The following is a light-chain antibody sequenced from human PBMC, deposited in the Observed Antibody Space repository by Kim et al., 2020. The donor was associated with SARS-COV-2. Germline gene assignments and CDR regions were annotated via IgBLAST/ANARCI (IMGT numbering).Light chain of an antibody. CDR1: QNIRNY. V-gene: IGKV1-33*01. Sequence: ASVGDRVTLTCQASQNIRNYLDWYQHKTGTAPKLLIYDASNLETGVPSRFSGSGSGTEFTLTISSLQPEDSATYYCQQYENFPLTFGGGTKVDIK. CDR2: DAS. CDR3: QQYENFPLT. J-gene: IGKJ4*01.